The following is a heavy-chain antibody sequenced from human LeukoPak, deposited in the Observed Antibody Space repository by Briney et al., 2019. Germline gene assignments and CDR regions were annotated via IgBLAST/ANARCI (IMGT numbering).Heavy chain of an antibody. J-gene: IGHJ4*02. CDR2: ISGRSDNT. V-gene: IGHV3-23*01. D-gene: IGHD3-9*01. CDR1: GFIFSNYA. Sequence: GGSLRLSCAASGFIFSNYAMYWVRQAPGKGLEWVSAISGRSDNTYYADSVKGRFTLSRDSSKNKLYLQMNSLRADDTAVYYCAKWGDYDVLTGYYVSDFWGQGTLVTVSS. CDR3: AKWGDYDVLTGYYVSDF.